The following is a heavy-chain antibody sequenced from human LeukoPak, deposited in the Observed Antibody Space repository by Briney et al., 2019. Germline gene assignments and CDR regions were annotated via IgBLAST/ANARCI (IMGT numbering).Heavy chain of an antibody. Sequence: PGGSLRLSCAASGFTFSSYAMSWVRQAPGKGLEWVSAISGSGGSTYYADSVKGRFTISRDNSKNTLYLQMNSLRAEDTAVYYCARAGITMVRGVNPPAYYYYYMDVWGKGTTVTVSS. CDR2: ISGSGGST. CDR3: ARAGITMVRGVNPPAYYYYYMDV. J-gene: IGHJ6*03. CDR1: GFTFSSYA. D-gene: IGHD3-10*01. V-gene: IGHV3-23*01.